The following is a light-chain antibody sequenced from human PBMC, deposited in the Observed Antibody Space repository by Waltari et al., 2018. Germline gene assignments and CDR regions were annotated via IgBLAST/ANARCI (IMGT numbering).Light chain of an antibody. Sequence: IQMTQSPSYLSASVGDTVTITCRASHEVGNYLAWYQQKAGEVPKLLIYAASTLQSGVPSRFSGSGSGTDFTLTISSLQPEDVATYYCQKYNSAPWTFGQGTKVEVK. V-gene: IGKV1-27*01. CDR1: HEVGNY. CDR2: AAS. J-gene: IGKJ1*01. CDR3: QKYNSAPWT.